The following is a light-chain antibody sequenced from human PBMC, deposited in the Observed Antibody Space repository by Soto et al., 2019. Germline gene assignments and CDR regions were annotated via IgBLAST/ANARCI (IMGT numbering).Light chain of an antibody. Sequence: EIVMTQSPAILSVSPGERATLSCMASQSVSGNLAWYQQTPGQPPRLLIYAATTRAPGVPDRFSGSGSGTDFSITISSLQSDDCAVYYCQQYNNWPPETFGQGTKLEIK. CDR2: AAT. V-gene: IGKV3-15*01. CDR1: QSVSGN. CDR3: QQYNNWPPET. J-gene: IGKJ2*01.